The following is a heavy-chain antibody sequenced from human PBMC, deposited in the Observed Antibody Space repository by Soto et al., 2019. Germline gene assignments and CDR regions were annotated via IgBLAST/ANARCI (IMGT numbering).Heavy chain of an antibody. J-gene: IGHJ4*02. CDR3: ARVGSSGWSPDY. V-gene: IGHV4-59*11. Sequence: PSETLSLTCTVSGGSISGHYWTWIRRPPGKGLEWIGYIFYSGNTNYNPSLRSRVTISVDTSKNQFSLKLNSVTTADTAMYYCARVGSSGWSPDYWGQGTLVTVSS. CDR1: GGSISGHY. D-gene: IGHD6-19*01. CDR2: IFYSGNT.